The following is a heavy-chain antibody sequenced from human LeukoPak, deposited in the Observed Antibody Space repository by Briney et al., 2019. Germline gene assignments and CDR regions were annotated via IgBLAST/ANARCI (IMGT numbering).Heavy chain of an antibody. Sequence: GGSLRLSCAASGFTFSSYSMNWVRQAPGKGLEWVSSISSSSSYIYYVDSVKGRFTISRDNAKNSLYLQMNSLRAEDTAVYYCARDTYYYDSSGYYSGYYYGMDVWGQGTTVTVSS. CDR3: ARDTYYYDSSGYYSGYYYGMDV. V-gene: IGHV3-21*01. D-gene: IGHD3-22*01. CDR2: ISSSSSYI. CDR1: GFTFSSYS. J-gene: IGHJ6*02.